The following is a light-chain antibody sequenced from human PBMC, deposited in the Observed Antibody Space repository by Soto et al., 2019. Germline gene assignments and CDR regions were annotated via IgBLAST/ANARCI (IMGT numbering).Light chain of an antibody. Sequence: QPVLTQPASVSGSPGQSITISCTGTSSDVGGYNYVSWYQQHPGKAPKLMIYEVSNRPSGVSNRFSGSKSGNTASLTISGLQAEDEADYYCSSYTRSSTLVFGGGTKLTV. J-gene: IGLJ2*01. CDR1: SSDVGGYNY. V-gene: IGLV2-14*01. CDR2: EVS. CDR3: SSYTRSSTLV.